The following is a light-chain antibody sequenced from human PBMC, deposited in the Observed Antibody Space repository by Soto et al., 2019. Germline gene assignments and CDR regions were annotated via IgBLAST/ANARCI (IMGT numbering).Light chain of an antibody. Sequence: DIQMTQSPSTLSESVGDRVTITCRASQSISSWLAWYQQKPGKAPKLLIYKASSLESGVPSRFSSSGSGTEFTLTISSRQPDDFATYYCQQYNSYSPDTFGQGTKLEIK. V-gene: IGKV1-5*03. CDR1: QSISSW. J-gene: IGKJ2*01. CDR3: QQYNSYSPDT. CDR2: KAS.